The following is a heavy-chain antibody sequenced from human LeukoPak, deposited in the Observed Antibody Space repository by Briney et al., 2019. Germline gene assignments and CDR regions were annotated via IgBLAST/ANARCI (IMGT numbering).Heavy chain of an antibody. D-gene: IGHD3-22*01. J-gene: IGHJ4*02. CDR1: GFTFINYN. V-gene: IGHV3-21*01. Sequence: GGSLRLSCVASGFTFINYNINWVRQAPGKGLEWVSSISSSFSYIYYADSVKGRFTVSRDSAKNSQYLQMNSLTAADTAVYYCARDHYSSGYYLSAYWGQGTLVTVSS. CDR2: ISSSFSYI. CDR3: ARDHYSSGYYLSAY.